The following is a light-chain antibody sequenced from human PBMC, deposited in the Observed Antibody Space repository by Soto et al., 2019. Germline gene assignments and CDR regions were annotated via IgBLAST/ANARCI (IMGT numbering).Light chain of an antibody. J-gene: IGKJ1*01. Sequence: DIQMTQSPSTLSASVGDRVTVTCRASQSINIWLAWYQQKPGKAPRLLIYEASILESGVPSRFSGSGSGTEFTLTINSLQPDDSATYYCQKYNSAPWTFGQGTKVEIK. CDR3: QKYNSAPWT. V-gene: IGKV1-5*01. CDR1: QSINIW. CDR2: EAS.